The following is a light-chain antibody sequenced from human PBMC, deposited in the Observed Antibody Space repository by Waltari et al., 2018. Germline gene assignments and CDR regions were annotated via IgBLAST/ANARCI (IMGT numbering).Light chain of an antibody. V-gene: IGLV3-1*01. CDR2: QDN. CDR3: QAWDTTTAV. J-gene: IGLJ3*02. Sequence: SYELTQPPSLSVSPGQPASITCSGDKLGDQYACWYQQKPGQSPVLVIYQDNKRPSGIPERFSGSNSGDTATLTISGTQAMDEADYYCQAWDTTTAVFGGGTKLTVL. CDR1: KLGDQY.